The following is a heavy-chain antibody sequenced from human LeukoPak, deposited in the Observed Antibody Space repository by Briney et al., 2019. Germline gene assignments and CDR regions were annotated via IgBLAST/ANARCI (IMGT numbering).Heavy chain of an antibody. CDR2: SDPSDSYT. D-gene: IGHD2/OR15-2a*01. V-gene: IGHV5-10-1*01. Sequence: GESLKISCKASGYSFTNYWIYWVRQVPGKGLEDMWRSDPSDSYTKYSPSFEGHVTISVEKSINTAYLQWSSLKASDTAIYYCARLSPAPDYWGQGTLVTVSS. CDR3: ARLSPAPDY. J-gene: IGHJ4*02. CDR1: GYSFTNYW.